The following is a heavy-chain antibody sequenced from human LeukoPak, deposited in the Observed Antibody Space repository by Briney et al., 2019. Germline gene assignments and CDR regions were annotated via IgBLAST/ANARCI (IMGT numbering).Heavy chain of an antibody. CDR3: ARGRGGVTGNY. J-gene: IGHJ4*02. CDR2: IYYSGST. CDR1: GGSISSSSYY. Sequence: PSETLSLTCTVSGGSISSSSYYWGWIRQPPGKGLEWIGSIYYSGSTYYNPSLKSRVTISVDTSKNQFSLKLSSVTAADTAVYYCARGRGGVTGNYWGQGTLVTVSS. D-gene: IGHD3-3*01. V-gene: IGHV4-39*01.